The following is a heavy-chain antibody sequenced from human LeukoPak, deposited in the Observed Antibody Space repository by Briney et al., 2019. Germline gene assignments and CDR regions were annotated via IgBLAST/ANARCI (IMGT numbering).Heavy chain of an antibody. Sequence: PSETLSLTCAVYGGSFSGYYWSWIRQPPGKGLEWIGEINHSGSTNYNPSLKSRVTISVDTSKNQFSLKLSSVTAADTAVYYCASTDMTTVTNFWFDPWGRGTLVTVSS. V-gene: IGHV4-34*01. CDR2: INHSGST. CDR1: GGSFSGYY. J-gene: IGHJ5*02. D-gene: IGHD4-17*01. CDR3: ASTDMTTVTNFWFDP.